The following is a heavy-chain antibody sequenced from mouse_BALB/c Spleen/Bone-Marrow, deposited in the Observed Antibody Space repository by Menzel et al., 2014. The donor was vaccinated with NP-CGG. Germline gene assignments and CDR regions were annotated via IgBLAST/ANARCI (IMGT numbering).Heavy chain of an antibody. CDR1: GFTFSSYT. Sequence: EVQLVESGGGLVQPGGSLKLSCAASGFTFSSYTMSWVRQTPEKRLEWVAYISNGGGSTYYPDTVKGRFTISRDNAKNTLYLQMSSLKSEDTAMYYCVRRAGAYWGQGTLVTVSA. D-gene: IGHD3-3*01. CDR3: VRRAGAY. J-gene: IGHJ3*01. V-gene: IGHV5-12-2*01. CDR2: ISNGGGST.